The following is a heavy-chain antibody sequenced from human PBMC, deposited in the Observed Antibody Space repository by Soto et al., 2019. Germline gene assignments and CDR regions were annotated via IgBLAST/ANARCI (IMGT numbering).Heavy chain of an antibody. D-gene: IGHD6-19*01. CDR1: GSTFNSDD. V-gene: IGHV3-23*01. Sequence: VQLLESGGGLVQPGGSLRLSCGVSGSTFNSDDMSWVRQAPGRGLEWVSGISDSGSNTYYADSVKARFTIFRDNSKNTLYLQMNSLRVEDTALYYCAKDGGWSLAVAGLFDSWGQGTLVTVSS. J-gene: IGHJ4*02. CDR3: AKDGGWSLAVAGLFDS. CDR2: ISDSGSNT.